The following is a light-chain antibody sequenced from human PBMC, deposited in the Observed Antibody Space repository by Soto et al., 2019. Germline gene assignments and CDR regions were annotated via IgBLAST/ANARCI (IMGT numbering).Light chain of an antibody. CDR1: SSDVGGYNY. CDR2: EGT. V-gene: IGLV2-23*01. J-gene: IGLJ1*01. CDR3: FSYAGSTYV. Sequence: QSVLTQPASVSGSPGQSITISCTGTSSDVGGYNYVSWYQQHPGKAPKLMIYEGTKRPSGVSNRFSGSKSGNTASLTISGLQAEDEADYYCFSYAGSTYVFGTGTKVTVL.